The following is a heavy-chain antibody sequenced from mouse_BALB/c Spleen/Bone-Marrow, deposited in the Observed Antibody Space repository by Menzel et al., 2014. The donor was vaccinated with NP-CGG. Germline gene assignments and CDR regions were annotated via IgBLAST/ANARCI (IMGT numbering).Heavy chain of an antibody. V-gene: IGHV14-3*02. CDR2: IDPANGNG. D-gene: IGHD2-14*01. Sequence: EVKLQESGAELVKPGASVKLSCTASGFNIKDTYMHWVKQRPEQGLEWIGRIDPANGNGKYDPKFQGKATITADTSSNTTYLQLSSLTSEDTAVYYCARYRLGTYFDFWGQGTTLTVSS. J-gene: IGHJ2*01. CDR1: GFNIKDTY. CDR3: ARYRLGTYFDF.